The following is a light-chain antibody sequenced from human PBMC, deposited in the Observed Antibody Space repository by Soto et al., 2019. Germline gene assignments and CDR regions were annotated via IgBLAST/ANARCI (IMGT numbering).Light chain of an antibody. Sequence: IVLTHSPGTLSLSPGERATLSVRASQSVSNNYLAWYQQKPGQAPRLLIYGASNRATGIPDRFSGSGSGTDFTLTISRLEPEDFAVYYCHQYHSPPQTFGQGTKVDIK. CDR2: GAS. CDR3: HQYHSPPQT. V-gene: IGKV3-20*01. J-gene: IGKJ2*01. CDR1: QSVSNNY.